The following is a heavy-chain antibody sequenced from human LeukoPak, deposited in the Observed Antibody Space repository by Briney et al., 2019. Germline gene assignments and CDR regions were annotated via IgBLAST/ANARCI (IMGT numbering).Heavy chain of an antibody. CDR1: GGSFSGYY. Sequence: SEALSLTCAVYGGSFSGYYWSWIRQPPGKGLEWIGEIHHSGSTNYNPSLKSRVTISVDTSKNQFSLKLSSVTAADTAVYYCARGSGERRGKWMGFDYWGQGTLVTVSS. D-gene: IGHD1-1*01. V-gene: IGHV4-34*01. J-gene: IGHJ4*02. CDR2: IHHSGST. CDR3: ARGSGERRGKWMGFDY.